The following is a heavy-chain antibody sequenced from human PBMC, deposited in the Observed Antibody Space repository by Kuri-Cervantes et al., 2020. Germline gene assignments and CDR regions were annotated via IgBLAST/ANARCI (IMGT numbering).Heavy chain of an antibody. V-gene: IGHV1-18*01. D-gene: IGHD6-19*01. Sequence: ASVKVSCKASGYTFTSYGISWVRQAPGQGLEWMGWISAYNGNTNYAQKLQGRVTMTTDTSTSTAYMELRSLRSDDTAVYYLARDPYSSGWSPGAFDIWGQGTMVTVSS. J-gene: IGHJ3*02. CDR3: ARDPYSSGWSPGAFDI. CDR1: GYTFTSYG. CDR2: ISAYNGNT.